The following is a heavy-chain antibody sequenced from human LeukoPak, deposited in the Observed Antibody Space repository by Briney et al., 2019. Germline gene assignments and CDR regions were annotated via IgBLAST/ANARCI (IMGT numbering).Heavy chain of an antibody. V-gene: IGHV1-3*01. D-gene: IGHD1-26*01. CDR1: GYTFTSYA. Sequence: ASVKVSCKASGYTFTSYAIHWVRQAPGQRLEWVGWTSAGNGNTKYSQNFQGRVTFISNTSATTAFMELSSLRSEDAAVYYCARDSGSGNNDYWGQGALATVSS. J-gene: IGHJ4*02. CDR3: ARDSGSGNNDY. CDR2: TSAGNGNT.